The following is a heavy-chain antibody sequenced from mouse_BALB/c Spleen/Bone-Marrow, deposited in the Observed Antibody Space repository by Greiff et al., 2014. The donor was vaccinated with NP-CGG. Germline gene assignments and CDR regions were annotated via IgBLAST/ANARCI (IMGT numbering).Heavy chain of an antibody. CDR1: GYTFTDYE. V-gene: IGHV1-15*01. CDR2: IDPETGGT. CDR3: TRDGSSCWYFDV. Sequence: ESGAELVRPGASVTLSCKASGYTFTDYEMHWVKQTPVHGLEWIGAIDPETGGTAYNQKFKGKATLTADKSSSTAYMELRSLTSEDSAVYYCTRDGSSCWYFDVWGAGTTVTVSS. J-gene: IGHJ1*01. D-gene: IGHD1-1*01.